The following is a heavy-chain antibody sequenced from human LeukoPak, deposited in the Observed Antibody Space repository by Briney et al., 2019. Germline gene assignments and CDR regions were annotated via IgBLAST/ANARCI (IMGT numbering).Heavy chain of an antibody. D-gene: IGHD4-17*01. Sequence: SETLSLTCTVSGGSISSYYWSWIRQPAGKGLEWIGRIYTSGSTNYNPSLKSRVTMSVDTSKNQFPLKLSSVTAADTAVYYCASTNYGTNWFDPWGQGTLVTVSS. CDR3: ASTNYGTNWFDP. CDR2: IYTSGST. CDR1: GGSISSYY. J-gene: IGHJ5*02. V-gene: IGHV4-4*07.